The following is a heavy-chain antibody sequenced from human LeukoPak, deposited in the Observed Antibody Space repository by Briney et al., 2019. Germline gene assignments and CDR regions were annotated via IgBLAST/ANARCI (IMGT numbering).Heavy chain of an antibody. CDR3: ASMALPYDSSGYYYFDY. Sequence: ASVKVSCKASGYTFTTYAMHWVRQAPGQRLEWMGWINAGSGSTKYSQKFQGRVTITRDTSASTAYMELSGLRSEDTAVYYCASMALPYDSSGYYYFDYWGQGTLVTVSS. CDR1: GYTFTTYA. CDR2: INAGSGST. J-gene: IGHJ4*02. D-gene: IGHD3-22*01. V-gene: IGHV1-3*01.